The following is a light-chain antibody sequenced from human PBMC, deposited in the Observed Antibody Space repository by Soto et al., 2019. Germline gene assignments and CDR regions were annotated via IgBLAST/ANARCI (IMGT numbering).Light chain of an antibody. CDR1: QGIRSF. Sequence: IQLTQSPSSLSASVGERVTITCRASQGIRSFLAWNQQEPGKAQKLLISGSTTLQSGVPSRFSASGSGTNFTLTISSLQPEDFATYYCQQFKSYVSFGQGTRLEIK. J-gene: IGKJ5*01. CDR2: GST. V-gene: IGKV1-9*01. CDR3: QQFKSYVS.